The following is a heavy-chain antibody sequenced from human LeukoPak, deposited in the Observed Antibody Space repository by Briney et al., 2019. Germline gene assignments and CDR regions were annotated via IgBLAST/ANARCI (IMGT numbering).Heavy chain of an antibody. CDR3: ARDGEYDSSGYYSYYYYYMDV. J-gene: IGHJ6*03. Sequence: ASVKVSCKASGYTFTGYYMHWVRQAPGQGLEWMGRINPNSGGTNYAQKFQGRVTMTRDTSISTAYMELSRLRSDDTAVYYCARDGEYDSSGYYSYYYYYMDVWGKGTTVTVSS. D-gene: IGHD3-22*01. CDR1: GYTFTGYY. V-gene: IGHV1-2*06. CDR2: INPNSGGT.